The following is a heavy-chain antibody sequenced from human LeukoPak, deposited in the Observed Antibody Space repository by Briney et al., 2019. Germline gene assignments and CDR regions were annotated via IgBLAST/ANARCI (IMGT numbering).Heavy chain of an antibody. CDR3: AKVSRGYEIFDY. J-gene: IGHJ4*02. CDR2: IYSGGSA. CDR1: GFTFSSYG. V-gene: IGHV3-NL1*01. D-gene: IGHD5-12*01. Sequence: GGSLRLSCAASGFTFSSYGMHWVRQAPGKGLEWVSVIYSGGSAYYADSVKGRFTISRDNSKNTLYLQMNSLRAEDTAVYYCAKVSRGYEIFDYWGQGTLVTVSS.